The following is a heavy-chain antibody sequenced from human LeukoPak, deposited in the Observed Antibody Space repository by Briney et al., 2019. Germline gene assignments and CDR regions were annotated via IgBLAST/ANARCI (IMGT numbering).Heavy chain of an antibody. CDR3: ARTGLGQQLVFGLNGMDV. D-gene: IGHD6-13*01. CDR1: GFTFSSYA. Sequence: GGSLRLSCAASGFTFSSYAMHWVRQAPGKGLEYVSAISSNGGSTYYANSVKGRFTISRDNSKNTLYLQMGSLRAEDMAVYYCARTGLGQQLVFGLNGMDVWGQGTTVTVSS. CDR2: ISSNGGST. V-gene: IGHV3-64*01. J-gene: IGHJ6*02.